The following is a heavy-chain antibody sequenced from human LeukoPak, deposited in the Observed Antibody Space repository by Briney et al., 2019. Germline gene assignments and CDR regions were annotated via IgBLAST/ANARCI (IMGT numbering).Heavy chain of an antibody. CDR2: INPNSGGT. CDR1: GYTFTGYY. V-gene: IGHV1-2*02. Sequence: GASVKVSCKASGYTFTGYYMHWVRQAPGQGLEWMGWINPNSGGTNYAQKFQGRVTMTRDTSISTAYMELSRLRSDDTAVYYCARGMVRGVIDGKPFDYWGQGTLVTVSS. CDR3: ARGMVRGVIDGKPFDY. J-gene: IGHJ4*02. D-gene: IGHD3-10*01.